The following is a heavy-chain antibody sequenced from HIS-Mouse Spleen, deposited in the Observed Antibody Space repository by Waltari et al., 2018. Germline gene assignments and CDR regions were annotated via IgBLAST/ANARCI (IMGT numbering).Heavy chain of an antibody. CDR2: INPNSGGT. CDR1: GYTFTGYY. Sequence: QVQLVQSGAEVKKPGASVKVSCKASGYTFTGYYMHWVRQAPGQGLEWMGWINPNSGGTNYAQKFQGRVTMTRDTSISTAYMELSRLRSDDTAVYYCARLGVVAATRDAFDIWGQGTMVTVSS. J-gene: IGHJ3*02. CDR3: ARLGVVAATRDAFDI. D-gene: IGHD2-15*01. V-gene: IGHV1-2*02.